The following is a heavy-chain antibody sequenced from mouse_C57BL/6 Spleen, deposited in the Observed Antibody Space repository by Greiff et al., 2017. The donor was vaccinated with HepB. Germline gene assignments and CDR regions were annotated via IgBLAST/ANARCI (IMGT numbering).Heavy chain of an antibody. D-gene: IGHD1-1*01. CDR2: ISYDGSN. J-gene: IGHJ1*03. Sequence: DVQLQESGPGLVKPSQSLSLTCSVTGYSITSGYYWNWIRQFPGNKLEWMGYISYDGSNNYDPSLKNRISITRDPSKNQFFLKLNSVTTEDTATYYCARDRHYYGSSGNWYFDVWGTGTTVTVSS. CDR3: ARDRHYYGSSGNWYFDV. CDR1: GYSITSGYY. V-gene: IGHV3-6*01.